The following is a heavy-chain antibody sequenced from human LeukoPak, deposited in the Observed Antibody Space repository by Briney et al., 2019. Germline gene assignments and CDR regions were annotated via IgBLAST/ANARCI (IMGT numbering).Heavy chain of an antibody. Sequence: GGSLRLSCAASGFTFSSFGIHWVRQAPGKGLEWVAFIQYDRSQKYYADSVKGRFTISRDNAKNTLYLQMNSLRAEDTALYYCARAHSSSWYRYYYYYYMDVWGKGTTVTVSS. J-gene: IGHJ6*03. CDR3: ARAHSSSWYRYYYYYYMDV. CDR2: IQYDRSQK. V-gene: IGHV3-30*02. D-gene: IGHD6-13*01. CDR1: GFTFSSFG.